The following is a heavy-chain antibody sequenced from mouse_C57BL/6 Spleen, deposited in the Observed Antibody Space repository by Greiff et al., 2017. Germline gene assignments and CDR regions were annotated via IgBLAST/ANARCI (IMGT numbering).Heavy chain of an antibody. V-gene: IGHV1-72*01. J-gene: IGHJ4*01. D-gene: IGHD1-1*01. Sequence: QVQLQQPGAELVKPGASVKLSCKASGYTFTSYWMPWVKQRPGRGLEWIGRIDPNSGGTKYNEKFKSKATLPVDKPSSTAYMQLSSLTSEDSAVYYCARRSTTVVATSMDDWGQGTSVTVSS. CDR2: IDPNSGGT. CDR3: ARRSTTVVATSMDD. CDR1: GYTFTSYW.